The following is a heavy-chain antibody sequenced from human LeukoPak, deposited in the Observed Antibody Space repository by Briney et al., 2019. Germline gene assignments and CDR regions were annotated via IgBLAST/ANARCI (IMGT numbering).Heavy chain of an antibody. J-gene: IGHJ4*02. Sequence: PGGSLRLSCAASGFTFSSYAMSWVRQAPGKGLDWVSAISGSGGSTYYADSVKGRFTISRDNSKNTLYLQMNSLRAEDAAVYYCAKRYCTSTSCSFFDYWGQGTLVTVSS. D-gene: IGHD2-2*01. CDR3: AKRYCTSTSCSFFDY. CDR1: GFTFSSYA. CDR2: ISGSGGST. V-gene: IGHV3-23*01.